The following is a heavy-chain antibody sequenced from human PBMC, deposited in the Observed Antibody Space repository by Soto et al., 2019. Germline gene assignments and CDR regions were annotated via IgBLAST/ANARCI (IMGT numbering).Heavy chain of an antibody. J-gene: IGHJ3*02. CDR1: GFTFSSYG. CDR3: ARVTHNRGWAVDAFDI. CDR2: VWYDGSNK. D-gene: IGHD6-19*01. Sequence: QVQLLESGGGVVQPGRSLRLSCAASGFTFSSYGMHWVRQAPGKGQEWVAVVWYDGSNKYYADSVKGRFTISSDNSKNTLSLQMNGLRAGDTAVHSCARVTHNRGWAVDAFDIGGQGTMVIVAS. V-gene: IGHV3-33*01.